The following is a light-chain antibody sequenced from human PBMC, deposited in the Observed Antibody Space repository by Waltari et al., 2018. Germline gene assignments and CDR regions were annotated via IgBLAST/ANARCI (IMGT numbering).Light chain of an antibody. CDR3: HQYYLPPWT. CDR1: QGISNA. CDR2: AAS. Sequence: DIQMTQSPSPLSASVGDRINITCRASQGISNALAWYQQKPGRATNLLLYAASRLKSGVPSRFSGGGSGTDYTLTISSLQPEDFATYYCHQYYLPPWTFGQGTKVEIK. V-gene: IGKV1-NL1*01. J-gene: IGKJ1*01.